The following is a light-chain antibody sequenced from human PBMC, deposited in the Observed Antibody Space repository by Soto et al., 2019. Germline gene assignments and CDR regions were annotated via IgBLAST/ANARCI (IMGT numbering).Light chain of an antibody. CDR1: QSVSSY. J-gene: IGKJ1*01. Sequence: EIVMTQSPATLSVSPGERATLSCRASQSVSSYFAWYQQKPGQAPRLLIYGASTRATGIPVRFSGSGSGTEFTLTISSLQSEDFAVYYCQQYDNWPRTFGQGTKVDIK. CDR3: QQYDNWPRT. V-gene: IGKV3-15*01. CDR2: GAS.